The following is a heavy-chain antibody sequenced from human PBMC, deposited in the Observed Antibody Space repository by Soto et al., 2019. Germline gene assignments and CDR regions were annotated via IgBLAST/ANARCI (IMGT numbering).Heavy chain of an antibody. V-gene: IGHV3-74*01. CDR1: GFTFSSYW. J-gene: IGHJ4*02. D-gene: IGHD6-13*01. CDR2: IKSDGSTA. CDR3: ASSIVAPGDY. Sequence: HPGGSLRLSCAASGFTFSSYWMHWVRQAPGKGLVWVSRIKSDGSTANYADSVKGRFTISRDNAKNTLFLEMNSLRAEDTAVYYCASSIVAPGDYWGQGTVVTVSS.